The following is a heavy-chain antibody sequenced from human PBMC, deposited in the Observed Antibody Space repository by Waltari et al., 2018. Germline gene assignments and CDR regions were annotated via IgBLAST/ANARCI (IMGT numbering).Heavy chain of an antibody. CDR3: ARDYGAPAFDI. D-gene: IGHD3-10*01. Sequence: EVQLVESGGGLVKPGGSLRLSCAASGFTFLNYTMNWVRQAPGKGLEWVSSITSSSSFIYYADSVKGRFTISRDNAKNSLYLQVNSLRAEDTAVYYCARDYGAPAFDIWGQGTMVTVSS. V-gene: IGHV3-21*01. J-gene: IGHJ3*02. CDR2: ITSSSSFI. CDR1: GFTFLNYT.